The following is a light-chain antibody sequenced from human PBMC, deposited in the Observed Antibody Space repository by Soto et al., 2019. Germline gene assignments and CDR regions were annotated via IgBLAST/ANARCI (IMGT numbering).Light chain of an antibody. CDR2: GAS. CDR3: QKTYGFPHT. J-gene: IGKJ2*01. CDR1: ERIGRW. V-gene: IGKV1-12*01. Sequence: DVQMTQTPSSVSASVGDSVTITCRASERIGRWLAWYQQKPGKAPKLLIYGASTLQGEVPSRFSGSGSETDFALTIRRLQPEDFATYYCQKTYGFPHTFGQGTKVEIK.